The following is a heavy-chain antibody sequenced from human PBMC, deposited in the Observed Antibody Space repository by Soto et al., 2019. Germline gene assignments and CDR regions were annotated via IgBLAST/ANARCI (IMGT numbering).Heavy chain of an antibody. D-gene: IGHD2-15*01. V-gene: IGHV3-23*01. CDR2: VSIGGST. CDR3: AKRRGAGEHFDY. CDR1: GFTFSSYA. J-gene: IGHJ4*02. Sequence: LRLSCAASGFTFSSYAMGWVRQGPGKGLEWVAVVSIGGSTHYADSVRGRFTISRDNSKNTLSLQMNSLTAEDTAVYFCAKRRGAGEHFDYWGQGALVTVSS.